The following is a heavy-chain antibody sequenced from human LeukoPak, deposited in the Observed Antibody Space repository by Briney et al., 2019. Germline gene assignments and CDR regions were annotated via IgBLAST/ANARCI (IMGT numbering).Heavy chain of an antibody. J-gene: IGHJ3*02. CDR1: GYTFTGYY. V-gene: IGHV1-2*02. Sequence: ASVKVSCKASGYTFTGYYMHWVRQAPGQGLEWMGWSNPNSGFTDYAQKFQGRVTLTRDTSISTAYMELSRLTFDDTAVYYCARDGAFDIWGQGTMVTVSS. CDR3: ARDGAFDI. CDR2: SNPNSGFT.